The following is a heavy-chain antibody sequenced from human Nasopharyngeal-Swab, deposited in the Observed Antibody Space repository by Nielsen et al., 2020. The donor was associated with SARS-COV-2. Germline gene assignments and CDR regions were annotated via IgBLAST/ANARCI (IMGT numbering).Heavy chain of an antibody. V-gene: IGHV3-21*01. CDR1: GFTFSSYA. J-gene: IGHJ6*02. CDR3: ASLGATEPTSYYYYGMDV. D-gene: IGHD5-12*01. CDR2: ISNSSSYI. Sequence: GESLKISCAASGFTFSSYAMSWVRQAPGKGLEWVSSISNSSSYIYYADSVKGRFTISRDNAKNSLYLQMNSLRAEDTAVYYCASLGATEPTSYYYYGMDVWGQGTTVTVSS.